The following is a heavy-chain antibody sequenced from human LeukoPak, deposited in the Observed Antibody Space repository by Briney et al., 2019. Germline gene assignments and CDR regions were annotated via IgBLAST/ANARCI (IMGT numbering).Heavy chain of an antibody. V-gene: IGHV1-69*04. CDR3: ARGGGSSGYGPHLDY. J-gene: IGHJ4*02. CDR2: IIPILGIA. CDR1: GGSFSSDA. Sequence: SVNVSCKASGGSFSSDAISWVRQAAGQGLGRMGRIIPILGIANYAQKFQGRVTITADKSTSTAYMELSSLRSEDTAVYYCARGGGSSGYGPHLDYWGQGTLVTVSS. D-gene: IGHD3-22*01.